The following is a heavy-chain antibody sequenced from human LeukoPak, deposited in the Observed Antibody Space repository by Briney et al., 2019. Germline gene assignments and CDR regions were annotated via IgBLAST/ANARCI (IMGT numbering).Heavy chain of an antibody. CDR3: ANFVWEPRAFDL. Sequence: GGSLKLSCAGSGFTFNDYAMSWVRQPPGKGLEWVSGISGNGVTTYYADSVKGRFTISRDNLKNTVYLQMNSLRVEDSAIYYCANFVWEPRAFDLWGQGTMVTVSA. CDR1: GFTFNDYA. CDR2: ISGNGVTT. D-gene: IGHD1-26*01. J-gene: IGHJ3*01. V-gene: IGHV3-23*01.